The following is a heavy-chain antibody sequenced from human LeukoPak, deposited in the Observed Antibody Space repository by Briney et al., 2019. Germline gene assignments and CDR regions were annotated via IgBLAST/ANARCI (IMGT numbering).Heavy chain of an antibody. J-gene: IGHJ3*02. CDR3: ARETYLGAFDI. V-gene: IGHV4-59*11. CDR1: GGSISSHY. Sequence: PSETLSLTRTVSGGSISSHYWSWIRQPPGKGLEWIGYIYYSGSTNYNPSLKSRVTISVDTSKNQFSLKLSSVTAADTAVYYCARETYLGAFDIWGQGTMVTVSS. D-gene: IGHD2-2*01. CDR2: IYYSGST.